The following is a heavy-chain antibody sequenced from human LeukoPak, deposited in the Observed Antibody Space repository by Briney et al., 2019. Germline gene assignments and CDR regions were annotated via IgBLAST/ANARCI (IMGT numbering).Heavy chain of an antibody. V-gene: IGHV3-30-3*01. J-gene: IGHJ4*02. CDR3: ARYSKLRCGSFDY. CDR2: ISYDGSNK. CDR1: GFTFSSYA. D-gene: IGHD4-11*01. Sequence: GGSLRLSCAASGFTFSSYAMHWVRQAPGKGLEWVAVISYDGSNKYYADSVKGRLTISRDNAKNSLYLQMNSLRAEDTAVYYCARYSKLRCGSFDYWGQGTLVTVSS.